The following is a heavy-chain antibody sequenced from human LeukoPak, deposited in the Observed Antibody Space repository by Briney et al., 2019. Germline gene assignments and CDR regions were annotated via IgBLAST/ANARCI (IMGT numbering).Heavy chain of an antibody. CDR1: GFTFSSYS. D-gene: IGHD4-17*01. Sequence: GGSLRLSCAASGFTFSSYSMNWVRQAPGKGLEWVSSISSSSSYIYYADSVKGRFTISRDNAKNSLYLQMNSLRAEDTAVYYCARDLFSTFDYGDVIGYMDVWGKGTTVTVSS. CDR3: ARDLFSTFDYGDVIGYMDV. J-gene: IGHJ6*03. CDR2: ISSSSSYI. V-gene: IGHV3-21*01.